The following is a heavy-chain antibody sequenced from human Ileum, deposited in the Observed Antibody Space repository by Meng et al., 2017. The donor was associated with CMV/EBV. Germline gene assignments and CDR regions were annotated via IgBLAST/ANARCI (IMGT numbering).Heavy chain of an antibody. Sequence: GQLQESGPGLVKPSETLSPTCTVSCGSISNYYWNWIRQPAGKGLEWIGRIYSSGSTKYNPSLKSRVTMSVDTSQNQFSLKLNSVTAADTAVYYCARGWVHSASSLHFDYWSQGTLVTVSS. CDR2: IYSSGST. CDR1: CGSISNYY. J-gene: IGHJ4*02. D-gene: IGHD6-6*01. V-gene: IGHV4-4*07. CDR3: ARGWVHSASSLHFDY.